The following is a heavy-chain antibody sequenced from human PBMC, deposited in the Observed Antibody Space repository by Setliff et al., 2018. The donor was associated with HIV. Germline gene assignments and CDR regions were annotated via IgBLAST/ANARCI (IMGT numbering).Heavy chain of an antibody. CDR2: IIPNFGTA. V-gene: IGHV1-69*13. CDR1: GGTFSSYT. D-gene: IGHD3-10*01. Sequence: SVKVSCKAPGGTFSSYTINWVRQAPGQGLEWMGGIIPNFGTANYAQKFQGRVTITPDESTSTADMKLSSLRPEDTALYYCGGPREMVRGVITPAFDYWGLGTLVTVSS. CDR3: GGPREMVRGVITPAFDY. J-gene: IGHJ4*02.